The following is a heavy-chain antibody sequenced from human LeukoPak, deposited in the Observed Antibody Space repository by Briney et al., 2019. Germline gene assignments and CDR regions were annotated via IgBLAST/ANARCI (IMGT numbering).Heavy chain of an antibody. Sequence: ASVKVSCKASGYTFTGYYMHWVRQAPGQGLEWMGWINPNSGGTNYAQKFQGRVTMTRDTSISTAYMELSRLRSDDTAVYYCAREKTNSRDVYNYHYFDYWGQGTLVTVSS. D-gene: IGHD5-24*01. CDR3: AREKTNSRDVYNYHYFDY. J-gene: IGHJ4*02. CDR2: INPNSGGT. CDR1: GYTFTGYY. V-gene: IGHV1-2*02.